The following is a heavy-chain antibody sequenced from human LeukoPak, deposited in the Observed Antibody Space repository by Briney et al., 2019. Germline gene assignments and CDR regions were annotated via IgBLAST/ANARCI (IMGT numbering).Heavy chain of an antibody. CDR3: ARDPQWELPAMDV. V-gene: IGHV3-9*01. Sequence: GRSLRLSCAASGFTFDDYAMHWVRQAPGKGLEWVSGISWNSGSIGYADSVKGRFTISRDNAKNSLYLQMNSLRGEDTAVYYWARDPQWELPAMDVWGQGTTVTVSS. D-gene: IGHD1-26*01. CDR1: GFTFDDYA. J-gene: IGHJ6*02. CDR2: ISWNSGSI.